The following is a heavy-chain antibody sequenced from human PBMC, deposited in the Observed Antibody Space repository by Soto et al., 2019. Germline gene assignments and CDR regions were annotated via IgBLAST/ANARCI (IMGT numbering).Heavy chain of an antibody. J-gene: IGHJ3*02. CDR3: ARDRSDSSRADSFDI. D-gene: IGHD6-25*01. CDR1: GFTFSSYG. V-gene: IGHV3-30*03. CDR2: ISYDGSNK. Sequence: GGSLRLSCAASGFTFSSYGMHWVRQAPGKGLEWVAVISYDGSNKYYADSVKGRFTISRDDSRNTVYLQMNSLTTEDTAVYFCARDRSDSSRADSFDIWGQGTMVTVSS.